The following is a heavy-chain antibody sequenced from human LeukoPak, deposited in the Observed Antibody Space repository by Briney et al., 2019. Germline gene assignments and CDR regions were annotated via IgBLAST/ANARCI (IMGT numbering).Heavy chain of an antibody. D-gene: IGHD1-26*01. V-gene: IGHV4-39*01. J-gene: IGHJ4*02. CDR2: IYYTGNT. CDR3: AKSGGYGLIDY. CDR1: GASTSGSGYY. Sequence: PSETLSLTCAVSGASTSGSGYYLGWIRQPPGKGLEWIGNIYYTGNTYYNASLQSRVTISIDTSKNQFSLRLNSVTAADTAMYYCAKSGGYGLIDYWGQGTLVTVSS.